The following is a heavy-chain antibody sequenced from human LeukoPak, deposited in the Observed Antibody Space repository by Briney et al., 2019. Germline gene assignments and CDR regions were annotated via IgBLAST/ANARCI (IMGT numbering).Heavy chain of an antibody. CDR3: ARGVYGDYRIFDY. J-gene: IGHJ4*02. V-gene: IGHV4-39*07. D-gene: IGHD4-17*01. CDR1: GGSISSSSYY. CDR2: IYYSGST. Sequence: SETLSLTCTVSGGSISSSSYYWGWIRQPPGKGLEWIGSIYYSGSTYYNPSLKSRVTISVDTSKNQFSLKLSSVTAADTAVYYCARGVYGDYRIFDYWGQGTLVTVSS.